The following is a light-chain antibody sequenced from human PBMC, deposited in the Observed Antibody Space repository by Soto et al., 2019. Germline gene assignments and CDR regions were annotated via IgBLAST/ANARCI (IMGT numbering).Light chain of an antibody. CDR1: ESVGSN. J-gene: IGKJ1*01. V-gene: IGKV3-15*01. CDR2: GAS. CDR3: QQYENWWK. Sequence: ELVLTQSPATLSASPGERATLSCRASESVGSNLAWYQQKPGQAPRLLIYGASTRAIGIPIRFSGSGSGTEFTLNISSLQSEDFAVYYCQQYENWWKFGQRTKVDI.